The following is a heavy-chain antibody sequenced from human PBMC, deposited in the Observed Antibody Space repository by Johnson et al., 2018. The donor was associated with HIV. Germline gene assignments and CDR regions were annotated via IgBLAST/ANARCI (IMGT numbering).Heavy chain of an antibody. CDR1: GFTFSSYG. Sequence: QVQLVESGGGVVQPGGSLRLSCAASGFTFSSYGMHWVRQAPGKGLEWVAFIRYDGSNRYYADSVKGRFTISRDNSKNTHYLQMNSLRTEDTAVYYCARDQRGGYSYGDAFDIWGQGTLVTVSS. D-gene: IGHD5-18*01. CDR2: IRYDGSNR. J-gene: IGHJ3*02. V-gene: IGHV3-30*02. CDR3: ARDQRGGYSYGDAFDI.